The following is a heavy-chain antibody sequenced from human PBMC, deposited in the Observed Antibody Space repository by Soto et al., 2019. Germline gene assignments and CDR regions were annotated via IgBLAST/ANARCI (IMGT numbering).Heavy chain of an antibody. CDR3: ARRGYSYGHDAFDI. V-gene: IGHV4-59*08. D-gene: IGHD5-18*01. Sequence: ETLSLTCTVSGGSISSYYWSWIRQPPGKGLEWIGYIYYSGSTNYNPSLKSRVTISVDTSKNQFSLKLSSVTAADTAVYYCARRGYSYGHDAFDIWGQGTMVTVSS. CDR2: IYYSGST. CDR1: GGSISSYY. J-gene: IGHJ3*02.